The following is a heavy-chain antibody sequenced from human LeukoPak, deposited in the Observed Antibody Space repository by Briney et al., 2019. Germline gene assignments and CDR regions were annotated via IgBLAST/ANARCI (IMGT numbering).Heavy chain of an antibody. D-gene: IGHD3-22*01. V-gene: IGHV1-69*04. CDR3: ATVSDSSGYRT. CDR1: GGTFSSYA. J-gene: IGHJ5*02. Sequence: GASVKVSCKASGGTFSSYAISWVRQAPGQGLEWMGRIISMLGIANYAQKFQGRVTIIADKSTSIVYMELRSLRSEDTAVYYCATVSDSSGYRTWGQGTLVTVSS. CDR2: IISMLGIA.